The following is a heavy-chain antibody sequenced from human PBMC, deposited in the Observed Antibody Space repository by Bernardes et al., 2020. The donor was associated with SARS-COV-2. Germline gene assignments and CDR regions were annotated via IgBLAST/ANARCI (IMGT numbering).Heavy chain of an antibody. J-gene: IGHJ5*02. V-gene: IGHV1-2*04. CDR2: INPNSGGT. Sequence: ASVKVSCKASGYTFTGYYMHWVRQAPGQGLEWMGWINPNSGGTNYAQKFQGWVTMTRDTSISTAYMELSRLRSDDTDVYYCAREVPDCSGGSCYSYWFDPWGQGTLVTVSS. CDR1: GYTFTGYY. D-gene: IGHD2-15*01. CDR3: AREVPDCSGGSCYSYWFDP.